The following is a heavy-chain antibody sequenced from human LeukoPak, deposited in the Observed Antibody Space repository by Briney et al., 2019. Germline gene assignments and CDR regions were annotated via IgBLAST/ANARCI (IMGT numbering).Heavy chain of an antibody. CDR3: ARGDGYNGIDY. CDR2: INIDGSST. CDR1: GFTFSNYW. V-gene: IGHV3-74*01. J-gene: IGHJ4*02. D-gene: IGHD5-24*01. Sequence: PGGSLRLSCAASGFTFSNYWMHWVRQAPGKGLVWVSRINIDGSSTNNADSVKGRFTISRDNAKNTLYLQMNSLRAEDTAVYYCARGDGYNGIDYWGQGTLVTVSS.